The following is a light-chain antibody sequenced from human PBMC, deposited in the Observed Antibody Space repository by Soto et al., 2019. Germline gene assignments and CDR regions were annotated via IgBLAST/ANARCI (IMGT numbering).Light chain of an antibody. J-gene: IGLJ3*02. CDR1: SNDVGYYNY. CDR2: EVT. V-gene: IGLV2-14*01. Sequence: QSALSQPASVSGSPGQSITISCTGTSNDVGYYNYVSWYQQHPGQAPKLMISEVTTRPSGVSDRFSGSKSGNTASLAISGLQSDDEAVYFCSTWDDSLNGWVFGGGTKLTVL. CDR3: STWDDSLNGWV.